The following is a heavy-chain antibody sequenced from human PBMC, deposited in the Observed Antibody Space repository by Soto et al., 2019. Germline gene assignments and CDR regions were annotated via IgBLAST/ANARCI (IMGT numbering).Heavy chain of an antibody. CDR3: AREEIAMIRGWFDP. Sequence: EVPLVESGGDLVQPGGSLRLSCAASGFIFSSYSMNWVRQAPGKGLEWVSYISSSSDTMYYADSVKGRFTISRDNAKNSLYLQMNSLRDEDTAVYYCAREEIAMIRGWFDPWGQGTLVTVSP. J-gene: IGHJ5*02. CDR2: ISSSSDTM. CDR1: GFIFSSYS. V-gene: IGHV3-48*02. D-gene: IGHD5-18*01.